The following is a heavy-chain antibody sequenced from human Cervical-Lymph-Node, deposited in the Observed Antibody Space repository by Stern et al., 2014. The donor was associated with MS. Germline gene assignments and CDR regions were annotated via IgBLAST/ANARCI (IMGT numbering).Heavy chain of an antibody. CDR2: ISTNTGDP. V-gene: IGHV7-4-1*02. CDR1: GYTFNNYA. J-gene: IGHJ5*02. CDR3: ARPNDSSGLFDQ. Sequence: QVQLMQSGSELKKPGASVKVSCKASGYTFNNYAMNWVRQAPGQGLEWMGWISTNTGDPDYAQGFTGRFVFSMDTSVSTAYLQITSLNAEDTAVYYCARPNDSSGLFDQWGQGTLVTVSS. D-gene: IGHD6-19*01.